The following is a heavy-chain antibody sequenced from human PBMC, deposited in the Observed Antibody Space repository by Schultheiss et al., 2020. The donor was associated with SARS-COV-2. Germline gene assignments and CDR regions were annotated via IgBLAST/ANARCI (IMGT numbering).Heavy chain of an antibody. J-gene: IGHJ6*02. Sequence: GESLKISCAASGFTFSSYAMHWVRQAPGKGLEWVAVISYDGSNKYYADSVKGRFTISRDNSRNTLSLQMNSLRTEDTAVYYCAKEVLEVAGRHYGMDVWGQGTTVTVSS. CDR2: ISYDGSNK. CDR1: GFTFSSYA. CDR3: AKEVLEVAGRHYGMDV. D-gene: IGHD6-19*01. V-gene: IGHV3-30*04.